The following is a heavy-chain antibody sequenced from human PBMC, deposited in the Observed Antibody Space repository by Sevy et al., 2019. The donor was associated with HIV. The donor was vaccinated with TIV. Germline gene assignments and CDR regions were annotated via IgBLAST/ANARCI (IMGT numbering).Heavy chain of an antibody. CDR2: IIPIFGTA. Sequence: ASVKVSCKASGGTFSSYAISWVRQAPGQGLEWMGGIIPIFGTANYAQKFQGRVTITADKSTSTAYVELSSLRSEDTAVYYCARVKDYYDSSGHGAFDIWGQGTMVTVSS. V-gene: IGHV1-69*06. J-gene: IGHJ3*02. D-gene: IGHD3-22*01. CDR3: ARVKDYYDSSGHGAFDI. CDR1: GGTFSSYA.